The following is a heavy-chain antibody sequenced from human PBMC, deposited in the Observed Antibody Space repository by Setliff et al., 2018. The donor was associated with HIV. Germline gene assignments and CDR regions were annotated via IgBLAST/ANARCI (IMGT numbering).Heavy chain of an antibody. CDR2: MNPNSGNR. CDR3: ARGRGRYYDSRSYLDY. CDR1: GDTFTTYA. J-gene: IGHJ4*02. D-gene: IGHD3-22*01. Sequence: ASVKVSCKASGDTFTTYALHWVRQATGQGLEWMGWMNPNSGNRGYAQKFQGRVTISRNTSISTAYMELSGLRSEDTAVYYCARGRGRYYDSRSYLDYWGQGTLVTVSS. V-gene: IGHV1-8*03.